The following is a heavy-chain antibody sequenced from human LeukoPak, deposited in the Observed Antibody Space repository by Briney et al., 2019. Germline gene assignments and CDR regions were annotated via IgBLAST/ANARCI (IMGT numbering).Heavy chain of an antibody. CDR3: ARGTYYDYVWGSYRYYYFDY. Sequence: GASVKVSCKASGYTFTGYYTHWVRQAPGQGLEWMGWVNPNSGGTNYAQKFQGRVTMTRDTSISTAYMELSRLRSDDTAVYYCARGTYYDYVWGSYRYYYFDYWGQGTLVTVSS. J-gene: IGHJ4*02. CDR2: VNPNSGGT. D-gene: IGHD3-16*02. CDR1: GYTFTGYY. V-gene: IGHV1-2*02.